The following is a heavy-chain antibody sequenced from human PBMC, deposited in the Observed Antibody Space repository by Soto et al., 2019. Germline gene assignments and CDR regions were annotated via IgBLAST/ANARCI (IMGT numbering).Heavy chain of an antibody. J-gene: IGHJ5*02. Sequence: EVQLVESGGGLVKPGGSLRLSCAASGFTFSNAWMSWVRQAPGKGLEWVGRIKSKTDGGTTDYAAPVKGRFTISRDDSKNALHLQKNGLKTEDTAVYYCTTEAADPYNWYDPWGQGTLVTFSS. D-gene: IGHD6-13*01. CDR1: GFTFSNAW. CDR2: IKSKTDGGTT. CDR3: TTEAADPYNWYDP. V-gene: IGHV3-15*01.